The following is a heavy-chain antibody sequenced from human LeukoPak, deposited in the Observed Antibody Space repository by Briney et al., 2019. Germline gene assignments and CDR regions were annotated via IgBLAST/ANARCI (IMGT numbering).Heavy chain of an antibody. D-gene: IGHD6-19*01. V-gene: IGHV3-30*04. CDR3: ASFIAVAGTADY. Sequence: PGRSLRLSCAASGFTFGSYAMHWVRQAPGKGLEWVAVISYDGSNKYYADSVKGRFTISRDNSKNTLYLQMNSLRAEDTAVYYCASFIAVAGTADYWGQGTLVTVSS. CDR1: GFTFGSYA. CDR2: ISYDGSNK. J-gene: IGHJ4*02.